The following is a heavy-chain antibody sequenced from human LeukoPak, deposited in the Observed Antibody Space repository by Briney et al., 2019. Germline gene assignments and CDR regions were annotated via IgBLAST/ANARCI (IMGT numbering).Heavy chain of an antibody. J-gene: IGHJ4*02. CDR2: IDTRGRT. CDR3: ARYKGSQMAFDY. D-gene: IGHD3-10*01. Sequence: SETLSLTCTVSGDSIRRSTYSLVWIRQSPGKGLEWMGSIDTRGRTYYNPSVKGRVTISVDTSKNQVSLRSSSVTALDTAVYYCARYKGSQMAFDYWGQGTLVTVSS. V-gene: IGHV4-39*01. CDR1: GDSIRRSTYS.